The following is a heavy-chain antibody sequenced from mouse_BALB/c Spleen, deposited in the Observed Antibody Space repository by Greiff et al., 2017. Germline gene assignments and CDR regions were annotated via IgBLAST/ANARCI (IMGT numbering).Heavy chain of an antibody. CDR1: GYSITSDYA. CDR2: ISYSGST. V-gene: IGHV3-2*02. CDR3: AREASYDYDSWYYAMDY. Sequence: EVKLVESGPGLVKPSQSLSLTCTVTGYSITSDYAWNWIRQFPGNKLEWMGYISYSGSTSYNPSLKSRISITRDTSKNQFFLQLNSVTTEDTATYYCAREASYDYDSWYYAMDYWGQGTSVTVSS. D-gene: IGHD2-4*01. J-gene: IGHJ4*01.